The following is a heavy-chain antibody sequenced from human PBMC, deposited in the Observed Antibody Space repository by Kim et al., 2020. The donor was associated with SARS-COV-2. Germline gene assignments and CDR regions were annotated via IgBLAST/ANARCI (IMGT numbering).Heavy chain of an antibody. D-gene: IGHD3-10*01. CDR3: AKDRRVLLLDRAFDI. Sequence: GGSLRLSCAASRFTFNNYGMHWVRQAPGKGLEWVAVISYDGRNKYYADSVKGRFTISRDNSKNSLYLLMNSLRIEDTAVYYCAKDRRVLLLDRAFDIWGQGTMVTVSS. CDR2: ISYDGRNK. J-gene: IGHJ3*02. CDR1: RFTFNNYG. V-gene: IGHV3-30*18.